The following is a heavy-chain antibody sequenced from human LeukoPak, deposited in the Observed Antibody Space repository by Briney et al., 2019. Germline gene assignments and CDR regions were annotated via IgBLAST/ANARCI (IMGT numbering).Heavy chain of an antibody. Sequence: GGSLRLSCAAFGFTFNNYAMSWVRQAPGKGLEWVSAISGSGASTYYADSVKGRFTISRDNSKNTLYVQMTSLRAEDTAVYYCASAVVRAREIHWGQGTLVTVSS. J-gene: IGHJ4*02. D-gene: IGHD3-10*01. CDR3: ASAVVRAREIH. CDR1: GFTFNNYA. V-gene: IGHV3-23*01. CDR2: ISGSGAST.